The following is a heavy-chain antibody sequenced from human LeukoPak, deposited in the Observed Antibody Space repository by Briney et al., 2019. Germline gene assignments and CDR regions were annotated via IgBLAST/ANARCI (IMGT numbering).Heavy chain of an antibody. CDR1: GFTFSSYS. CDR3: ARDREGDYIWGSYRPDWFDP. Sequence: GGPLRLSCAASGFTFSSYSMNWVRQAPGKGLEWASSISSSSSYIYYADSVKGRFTISRDNARNSLYLQMNSLRAEDTAVYYCARDREGDYIWGSYRPDWFDPWGQGTLVTVSS. CDR2: ISSSSSYI. V-gene: IGHV3-21*01. J-gene: IGHJ5*02. D-gene: IGHD3-16*02.